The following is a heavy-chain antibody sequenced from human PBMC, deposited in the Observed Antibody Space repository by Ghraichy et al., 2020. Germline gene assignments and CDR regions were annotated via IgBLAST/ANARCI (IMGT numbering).Heavy chain of an antibody. CDR1: GFTFRNYA. CDR3: ARQRKVVANEVYFYYAMDV. D-gene: IGHD6-6*01. Sequence: GGSLRLSCAASGFTFRNYAMHWVRQAPGKGLEWVTDISYDGKNKKYADSVKGRITISRDNSKNTLSLHINSLRAEDTAVYYCARQRKVVANEVYFYYAMDVWGKGPTVAVSS. V-gene: IGHV3-30*04. J-gene: IGHJ6*04. CDR2: ISYDGKNK.